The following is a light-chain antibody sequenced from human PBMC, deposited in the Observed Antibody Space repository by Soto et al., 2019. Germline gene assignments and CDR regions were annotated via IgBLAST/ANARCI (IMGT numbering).Light chain of an antibody. Sequence: QSVLTQSPSVSEAPRQRVTISCSGSSSNIGNNAVNWYQQLPGKAPKLLIYYNDLLPSGVSDRFSGSKSGTSASLAISGLQSEDEADYYCAAWDDSLNGYVFGTATQLTVL. CDR2: YND. V-gene: IGLV1-36*01. J-gene: IGLJ1*01. CDR3: AAWDDSLNGYV. CDR1: SSNIGNNA.